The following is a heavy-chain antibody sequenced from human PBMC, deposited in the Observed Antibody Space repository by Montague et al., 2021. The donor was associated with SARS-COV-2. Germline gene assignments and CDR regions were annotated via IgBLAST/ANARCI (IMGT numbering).Heavy chain of an antibody. V-gene: IGHV4-39*02. Sequence: SETLSPTRTVSGGSISSSNYYWDWIRQPPGKGLEWIGSIYDSGSTYYXPSLKSRVTISVDTSKNHFSLKLSSVAAADTAVYYCARRGRKLLPVATTIGGFDIWGQGTMVTVSS. CDR3: ARRGRKLLPVATTIGGFDI. J-gene: IGHJ3*02. D-gene: IGHD5-12*01. CDR2: IYDSGST. CDR1: GGSISSSNYY.